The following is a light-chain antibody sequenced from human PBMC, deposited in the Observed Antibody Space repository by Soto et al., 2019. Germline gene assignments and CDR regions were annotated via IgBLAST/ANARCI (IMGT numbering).Light chain of an antibody. CDR3: QQYYDATELS. J-gene: IGKJ4*01. V-gene: IGKV4-1*01. CDR2: WAS. Sequence: DIVMTQSPDSLALSLGERATINCKSSQSVLHSSNNRNYLAWYQQKPGQPPKLLIYWASTRESGVPDRFSGIGSVRACAVTVTILPAEEVAVYYCQQYYDATELSVGGGAKVDIK. CDR1: QSVLHSSNNRNY.